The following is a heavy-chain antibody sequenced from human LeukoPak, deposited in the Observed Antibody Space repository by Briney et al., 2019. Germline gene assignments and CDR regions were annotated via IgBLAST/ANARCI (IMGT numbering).Heavy chain of an antibody. D-gene: IGHD1-26*01. Sequence: GRSLRRSCAASGFTFSSYGMHWVRQAPGKGLEWVAVISYDGSNKYYADSVKGRFTISRDNSKNTLYLQMNSLRAEDTAVYYCAKDTGELGHFDYWGQGTLVTVSS. CDR1: GFTFSSYG. J-gene: IGHJ4*02. CDR3: AKDTGELGHFDY. CDR2: ISYDGSNK. V-gene: IGHV3-30*18.